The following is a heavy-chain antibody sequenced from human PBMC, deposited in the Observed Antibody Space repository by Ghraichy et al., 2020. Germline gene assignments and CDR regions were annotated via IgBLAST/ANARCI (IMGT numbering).Heavy chain of an antibody. CDR2: LFNDGST. CDR1: GGSISNEH. D-gene: IGHD2-2*03. V-gene: IGHV4-59*01. CDR3: ARSLSGLDSGDY. Sequence: SQTLSLTCTVSGGSISNEHWNWVRQPPGKGLEWIAYLFNDGSTSYNPSLKNRVTISLDRSQNQLSLRLTSVTAADTAVCFCARSLSGLDSGDYWGQGTLVTVS. J-gene: IGHJ4*02.